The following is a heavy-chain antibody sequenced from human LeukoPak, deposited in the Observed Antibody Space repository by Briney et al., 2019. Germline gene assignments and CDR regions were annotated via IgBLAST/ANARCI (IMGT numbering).Heavy chain of an antibody. Sequence: ASVKVSCKASGYTFTSYGISWVRQAPGQGLEWMGWISAYNGNTNYAQKLQGRVTMTTDTSTSTAYMELRSLRSDDTAVYYCARLGTSRVDTAMVLDYYYYMDVWGKGTTVTVSS. V-gene: IGHV1-18*01. D-gene: IGHD5-18*01. CDR3: ARLGTSRVDTAMVLDYYYYMDV. J-gene: IGHJ6*03. CDR2: ISAYNGNT. CDR1: GYTFTSYG.